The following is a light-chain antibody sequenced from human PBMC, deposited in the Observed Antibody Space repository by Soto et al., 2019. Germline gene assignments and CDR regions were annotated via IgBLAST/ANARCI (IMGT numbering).Light chain of an antibody. CDR2: AAS. CDR3: QKYNNAPLT. V-gene: IGKV1-27*01. CDR1: QGISNY. J-gene: IGKJ1*01. Sequence: DIQMTQSPSSLSASVGDTVTITCRASQGISNYLATYQQKPGQVPNLLIYAASTLQSGVPSRFSGSGSGTAVTLTSSSLRPEDVAAYYCQKYNNAPLTFGQGTKVEI.